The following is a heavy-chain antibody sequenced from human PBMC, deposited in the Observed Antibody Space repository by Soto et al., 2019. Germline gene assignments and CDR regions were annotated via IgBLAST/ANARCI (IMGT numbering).Heavy chain of an antibody. Sequence: GGSQRLSCAASGFSFSSFLMDWVRQAPGKGLEWVANINPDGSEKHYVDSVKGRFTISRDNAKNSLYLQMSSLTAEDSALYYCSRSLDSWGQGTRVTVSS. J-gene: IGHJ4*02. CDR1: GFSFSSFL. V-gene: IGHV3-7*01. CDR2: INPDGSEK. CDR3: SRSLDS.